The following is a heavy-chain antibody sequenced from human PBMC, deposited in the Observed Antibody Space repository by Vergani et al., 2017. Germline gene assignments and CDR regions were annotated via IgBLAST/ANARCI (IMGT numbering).Heavy chain of an antibody. J-gene: IGHJ4*02. CDR1: GGSFSGYY. CDR3: ARDSPVTTFWFDY. D-gene: IGHD4-17*01. CDR2: INHSGST. V-gene: IGHV4-34*01. Sequence: QVQLQQWGAGLLKPSETLSLTCAVYGGSFSGYYWSWIRQPPGKGLEWIGEINHSGSTNYNPSLKSRVTISVDTSKNQFSLKLSSVTAADTAVYYCARDSPVTTFWFDYWGQGTLVTVSS.